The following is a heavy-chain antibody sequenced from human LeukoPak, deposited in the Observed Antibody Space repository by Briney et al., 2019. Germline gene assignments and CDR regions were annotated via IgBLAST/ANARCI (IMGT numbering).Heavy chain of an antibody. D-gene: IGHD6-19*01. Sequence: ASVKVSCKASGGTFSSYAISWVRQAPGQGLEWMGGIIPIFGTANYAQKFQGRVTITADESTSTAYMELSSLRSEDTAVYYCARVKERGIAVAGTAHYFDYWGQGTLVTVSS. J-gene: IGHJ4*02. CDR3: ARVKERGIAVAGTAHYFDY. CDR1: GGTFSSYA. V-gene: IGHV1-69*13. CDR2: IIPIFGTA.